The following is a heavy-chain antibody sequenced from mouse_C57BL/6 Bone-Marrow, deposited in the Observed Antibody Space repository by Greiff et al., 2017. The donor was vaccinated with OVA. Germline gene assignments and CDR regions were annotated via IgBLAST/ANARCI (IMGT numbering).Heavy chain of an antibody. J-gene: IGHJ2*01. D-gene: IGHD2-2*01. CDR3: ARWLRRGGYYFDY. CDR2: IDPSDSYT. V-gene: IGHV1-69*01. CDR1: GYTFTSYW. Sequence: QVQLQQSGAELVMPGASVKLSCKASGYTFTSYWMHWVKQRPGQGLEWIGEIDPSDSYTNYNQKFKGKSTLTVDKSSSTAYMQLSSLTSEDSAVYYCARWLRRGGYYFDYWGQGTTLTVSS.